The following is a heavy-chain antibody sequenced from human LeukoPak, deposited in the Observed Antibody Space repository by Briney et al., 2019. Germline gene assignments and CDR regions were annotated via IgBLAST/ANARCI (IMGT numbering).Heavy chain of an antibody. CDR2: ISWNSGSI. D-gene: IGHD6-19*01. Sequence: GGSLRLSCAASGFTVSSNYMSWVRQAPGKGLEWVSGISWNSGSIGYADSVKGRFTISRDNAKNSLYLQMNSLRAEDTALYYCAKASAVAGTSFDYWGQGTLVTVSS. J-gene: IGHJ4*02. CDR1: GFTVSSNY. V-gene: IGHV3-9*01. CDR3: AKASAVAGTSFDY.